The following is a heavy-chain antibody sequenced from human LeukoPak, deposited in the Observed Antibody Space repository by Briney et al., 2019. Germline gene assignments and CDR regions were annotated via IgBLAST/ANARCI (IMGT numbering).Heavy chain of an antibody. D-gene: IGHD3-22*01. CDR3: ARMPYYYDSSGYYLTFDY. CDR2: IYYSGST. V-gene: IGHV4-59*08. Sequence: SETLSLTCTVSGGSISSYYWSWIRQPPGKGLEWIGYIYYSGSTNYNPSLKSRVTISVDTSKNQFSLKLSSVTAADTAVYYCARMPYYYDSSGYYLTFDYWGQGTLVTVSS. CDR1: GGSISSYY. J-gene: IGHJ4*02.